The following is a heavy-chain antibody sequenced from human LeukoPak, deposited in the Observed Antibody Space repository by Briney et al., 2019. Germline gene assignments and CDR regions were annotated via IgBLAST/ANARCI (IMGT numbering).Heavy chain of an antibody. D-gene: IGHD3-3*01. CDR2: ICWSSGSI. V-gene: IGHV3-9*01. J-gene: IGHJ1*01. CDR1: GFTFDDYA. Sequence: PGGSLRLSCAASGFTFDDYAMHWVRQAPGRGLEWVSGICWSSGSIGSADPVKGRFTISRDNAKNSLYLQMDSLRAEDTALYYCAKARFLDRSCDHGGRGTVVRVS. CDR3: AKARFLDRSCDH.